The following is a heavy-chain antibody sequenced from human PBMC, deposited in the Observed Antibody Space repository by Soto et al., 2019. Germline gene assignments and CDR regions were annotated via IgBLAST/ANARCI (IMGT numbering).Heavy chain of an antibody. CDR2: IIPLLGIT. D-gene: IGHD1-20*01. J-gene: IGHJ1*01. V-gene: IGHV1-69*01. CDR3: ARDPRSITGTTSSEDFQH. Sequence: QAQLMQSGAEVKKPGSSVKVSCKASGGTFSGYAINWVRQAPGQGLEWMGGIIPLLGITDYGQKFQGRITTAADESTGTAYMALRGLRSEDTAVYYCARDPRSITGTTSSEDFQHWGQGTLVSVSS. CDR1: GGTFSGYA.